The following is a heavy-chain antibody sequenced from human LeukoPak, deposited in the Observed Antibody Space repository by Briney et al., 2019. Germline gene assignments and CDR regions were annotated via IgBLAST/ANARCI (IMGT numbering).Heavy chain of an antibody. J-gene: IGHJ4*02. CDR1: GGSISNGNYY. CDR2: IHYSGNT. V-gene: IGHV4-30-4*01. Sequence: SETLSLTCTVSGGSISNGNYYWGWVRQPPGKGLEWIGYIHYSGNTNYSPSPKSRVTISVDTSKSHFFLKLTSVTAADTAVYYCARLRYYDSSGYTFGNWGQGSLVTVSS. D-gene: IGHD3-22*01. CDR3: ARLRYYDSSGYTFGN.